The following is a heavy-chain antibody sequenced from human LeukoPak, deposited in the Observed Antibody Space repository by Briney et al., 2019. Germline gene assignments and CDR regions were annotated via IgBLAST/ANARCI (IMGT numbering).Heavy chain of an antibody. Sequence: PGGSLRLSCAASGFTFSSYSMNWVRQAPGRGLEWVSSISSSSSYIYYADSVKGRFTISRDNAKNSLYLQMNSLRAEDTALYHCARSRGVIMTAFDIWGQGTMVTVSS. J-gene: IGHJ3*02. CDR1: GFTFSSYS. V-gene: IGHV3-21*04. CDR2: ISSSSSYI. CDR3: ARSRGVIMTAFDI. D-gene: IGHD3-10*01.